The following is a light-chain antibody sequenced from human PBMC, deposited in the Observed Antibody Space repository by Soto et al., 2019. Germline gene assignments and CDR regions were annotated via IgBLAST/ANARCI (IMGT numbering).Light chain of an antibody. J-gene: IGKJ5*01. Sequence: DIQMTQSPSTLSASVGERVTITCRASQSISAWLAWYQQKPGKAPKLLIYKASNVESGVPSRFSGSGSGTEFTLTISSLQPDDFATYYCQQYQSYPLTFGQGTRLEIK. V-gene: IGKV1-5*03. CDR3: QQYQSYPLT. CDR1: QSISAW. CDR2: KAS.